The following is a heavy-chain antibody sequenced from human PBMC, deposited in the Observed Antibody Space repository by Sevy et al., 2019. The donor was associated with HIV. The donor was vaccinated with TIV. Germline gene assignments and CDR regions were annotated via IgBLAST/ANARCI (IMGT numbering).Heavy chain of an antibody. CDR2: IISSGSSK. V-gene: IGHV3-48*03. D-gene: IGHD3-22*01. CDR1: GFTFSSYD. Sequence: GGSLRLSCTASGFTFSSYDMNWVRQAPGKGLEWVSNIISSGSSKYYADSVKGRFTISRDNAKNSLFLQMNSLRAEDTAVCYCARGPHHYYDSSAFFDYWGQGTLVTVSS. J-gene: IGHJ4*02. CDR3: ARGPHHYYDSSAFFDY.